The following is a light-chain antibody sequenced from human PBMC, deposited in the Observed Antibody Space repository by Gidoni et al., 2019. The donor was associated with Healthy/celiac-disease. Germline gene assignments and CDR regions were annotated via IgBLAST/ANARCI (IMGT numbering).Light chain of an antibody. V-gene: IGKV1-6*01. J-gene: IGKJ3*01. CDR3: LQDYNYPRT. Sequence: IQMTQSPSSLSASVGDRVTITCRASQVIRNDLGWYQQKPGKAPKLLIYAASSLQSGVPSRFSGSGSGTDLTLTISSLQPEDFATYYCLQDYNYPRTFXPXTKVDIK. CDR2: AAS. CDR1: QVIRND.